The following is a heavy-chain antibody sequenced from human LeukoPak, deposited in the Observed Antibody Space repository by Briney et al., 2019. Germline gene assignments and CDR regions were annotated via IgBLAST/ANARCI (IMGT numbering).Heavy chain of an antibody. V-gene: IGHV3-7*03. D-gene: IGHD4-17*01. CDR2: IREDGSER. J-gene: IGHJ5*02. CDR3: ARDRRTTVYLWFDP. CDR1: AFIFSGHW. Sequence: PGGSLRLSCEGSAFIFSGHWMNWVRQTPGKGLEWVASIREDGSERQYVDSVKGRFSISRDNTKGSLFLQLNSLRAEDTAVYYCARDRRTTVYLWFDPWGQGTLVTVSS.